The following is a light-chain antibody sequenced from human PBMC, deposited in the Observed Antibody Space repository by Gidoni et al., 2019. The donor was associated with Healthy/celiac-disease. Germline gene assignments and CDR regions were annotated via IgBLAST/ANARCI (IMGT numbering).Light chain of an antibody. CDR2: DAS. CDR1: QDISNY. V-gene: IGKV1-33*01. J-gene: IGKJ3*01. CDR3: QQYDNLPPKA. Sequence: DIQMTQSPSSLSASVGDRVTITCQASQDISNYLNWYQQKPGKAPKLLIYDASNLETGVPSRFSGSGSGTDFTFTISSLQPEDIATYYCQQYDNLPPKACGPGTKVDIK.